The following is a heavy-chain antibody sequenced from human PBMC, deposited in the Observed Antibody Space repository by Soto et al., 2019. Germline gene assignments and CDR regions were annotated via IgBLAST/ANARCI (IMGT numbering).Heavy chain of an antibody. CDR3: ASEARENYCRSTSCYIVVGWFDP. Sequence: ASVKVSCKASGYTFTGYYMHWVRQAPGQGLEWMGWINPNSGGTNYAQKFQGRVTMTRDTSISTAYMELSRLRSDDTAVYYCASEARENYCRSTSCYIVVGWFDPWRQGTLVTVSS. V-gene: IGHV1-2*02. J-gene: IGHJ5*02. CDR2: INPNSGGT. CDR1: GYTFTGYY. D-gene: IGHD2-2*02.